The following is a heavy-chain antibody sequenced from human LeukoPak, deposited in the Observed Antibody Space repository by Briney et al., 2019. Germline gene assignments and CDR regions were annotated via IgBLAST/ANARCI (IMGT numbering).Heavy chain of an antibody. CDR1: GYTFTGYY. CDR2: INPNIGDT. V-gene: IGHV1-2*02. D-gene: IGHD3-9*01. Sequence: ASVKVSCKASGYTFTGYYMHWVRQAPGRGLEWMGWINPNIGDTNYAQKFQGRVTMTRDTSISTAYMELSRLRSDDTAVYYCARVDILTGSDAFDFWGQGTMVTVSS. CDR3: ARVDILTGSDAFDF. J-gene: IGHJ3*01.